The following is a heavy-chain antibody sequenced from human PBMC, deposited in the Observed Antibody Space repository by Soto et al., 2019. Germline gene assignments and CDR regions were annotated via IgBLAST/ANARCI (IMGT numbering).Heavy chain of an antibody. Sequence: QVQLQQWGAGLLKPSETLSLTCAVYGVSFSGYYWSWIRPPPGKGLEWIGEINHSGSTNYNPSLKSRVTISVDSSKNQFSLKLSSVTAADTALYYCARGSVYRIRLISGGAKEYFQHWGQGTMVTVSS. CDR3: ARGSVYRIRLISGGAKEYFQH. D-gene: IGHD2-8*02. V-gene: IGHV4-34*01. CDR2: INHSGST. CDR1: GVSFSGYY. J-gene: IGHJ1*01.